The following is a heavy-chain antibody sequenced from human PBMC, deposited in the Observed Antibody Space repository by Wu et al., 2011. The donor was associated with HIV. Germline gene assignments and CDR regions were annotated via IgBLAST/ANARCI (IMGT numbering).Heavy chain of an antibody. J-gene: IGHJ6*03. D-gene: IGHD4-17*01. CDR2: ISAYNGNT. CDR3: AKQAGGRGGHGDSIYYYYMDV. Sequence: SWVRQAPGQGLQWMGWISAYNGNTNYAQKLQGRVTMTTDTSTSTAYMELSSLRSEDTAIYYCAKQAGGRGGHGDSIYYYYMDVWGTGTTVIVSS. V-gene: IGHV1-18*01.